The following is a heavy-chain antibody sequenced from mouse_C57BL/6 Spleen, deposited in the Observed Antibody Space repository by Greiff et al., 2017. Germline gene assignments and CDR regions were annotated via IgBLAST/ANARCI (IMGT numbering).Heavy chain of an antibody. J-gene: IGHJ2*01. CDR2: IDPETGGT. D-gene: IGHD1-1*01. V-gene: IGHV1-15*01. CDR1: GYTFTDYE. CDR3: TREDYGSSFDY. Sequence: QVQLQQSGAELVRPGASVTLSCKASGYTFTDYEMHWVKQTPVHGLEWIGAIDPETGGTAYNQKFKGKAILTADKSSSTAYMELRSLPSEDSAVYYCTREDYGSSFDYWGQGTTLTVSS.